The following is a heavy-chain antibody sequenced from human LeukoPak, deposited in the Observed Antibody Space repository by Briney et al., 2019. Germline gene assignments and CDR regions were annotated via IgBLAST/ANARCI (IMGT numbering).Heavy chain of an antibody. J-gene: IGHJ4*02. Sequence: GGSLRLSCAASGFTFSSYAMSWVRQAPGKGLEWVSAISGSGLNTYYADSVKGRFTISRDNSKNTLYLQMNSLRDADTALYYCARDNVAVPGGDFWGQGTLVTVSS. CDR3: ARDNVAVPGGDF. CDR1: GFTFSSYA. V-gene: IGHV3-23*01. CDR2: ISGSGLNT. D-gene: IGHD2-2*01.